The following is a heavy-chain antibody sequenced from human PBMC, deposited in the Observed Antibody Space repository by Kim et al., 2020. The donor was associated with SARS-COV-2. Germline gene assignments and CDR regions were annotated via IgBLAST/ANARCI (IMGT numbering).Heavy chain of an antibody. Sequence: GGSLRLSCAASGFTFDDYAMHWVRQAPGKGLEWVSGISWNSGSIGYADSVKGRFTISRDNAKNSLYLQMNSLRAEDTALYYCAKVAYSSFYYYGMDVWGQGTTVTVSS. D-gene: IGHD6-6*01. CDR3: AKVAYSSFYYYGMDV. V-gene: IGHV3-9*01. J-gene: IGHJ6*02. CDR1: GFTFDDYA. CDR2: ISWNSGSI.